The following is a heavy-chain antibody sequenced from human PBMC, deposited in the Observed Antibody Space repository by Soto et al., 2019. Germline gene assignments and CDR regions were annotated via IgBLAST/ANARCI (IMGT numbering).Heavy chain of an antibody. CDR3: ARGGGIVVATAPYDH. D-gene: IGHD2-21*02. Sequence: ASVKVSCKASGYTFTRYYMNWVRQAPGQGLEWLGIINPSGGYTTYAQRFLGRVTMTSDTSTSTVHMELGSLTPEDTAVYYCARGGGIVVATAPYDHWGQGTLVTVSS. V-gene: IGHV1-46*03. CDR2: INPSGGYT. J-gene: IGHJ4*02. CDR1: GYTFTRYY.